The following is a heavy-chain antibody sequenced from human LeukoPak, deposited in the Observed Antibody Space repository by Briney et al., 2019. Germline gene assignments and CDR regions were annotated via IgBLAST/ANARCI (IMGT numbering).Heavy chain of an antibody. CDR2: ISSSSYI. J-gene: IGHJ4*02. CDR3: ARAVAGNFDY. D-gene: IGHD6-19*01. V-gene: IGHV3-21*01. Sequence: GGSLRLSCAASGFTFSSYSMNWVRQAPGKGLEWVSFISSSSYIYYADSVKGRFTISRDNAKNSLYLQMNSLRAEDTAVYYCARAVAGNFDYRGQGTLVTVSS. CDR1: GFTFSSYS.